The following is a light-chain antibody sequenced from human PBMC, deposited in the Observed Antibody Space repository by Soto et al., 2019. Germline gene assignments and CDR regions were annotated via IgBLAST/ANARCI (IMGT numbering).Light chain of an antibody. CDR3: QQYYSTPWT. V-gene: IGKV4-1*01. CDR1: QSVLYNSNNKNY. J-gene: IGKJ1*01. Sequence: DIVMTQSPDSLAVSLGERATINCKSSQSVLYNSNNKNYLAWYQQRPGQPPKLLIYWASTRESGVPDRFSGSGSGTDVTLTISSLQAEDVAVYYCQQYYSTPWTFGQGTKVEIK. CDR2: WAS.